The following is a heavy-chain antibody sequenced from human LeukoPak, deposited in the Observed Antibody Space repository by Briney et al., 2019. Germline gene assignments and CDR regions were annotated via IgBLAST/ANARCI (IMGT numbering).Heavy chain of an antibody. V-gene: IGHV3-21*06. CDR2: ISSSRSYI. CDR1: GFTFSIYR. J-gene: IGHJ4*02. D-gene: IGHD3-22*01. CDR3: ARDLYHFDTSGYLY. Sequence: TGGSLRLSCTASGFTFSIYRMNWVRQAPGKGPEWVSSISSSRSYIYYADSVKGRFTISRDNAKNSLYLQMNSLRAEDTAVCYCARDLYHFDTSGYLYWGQGTLVTVSS.